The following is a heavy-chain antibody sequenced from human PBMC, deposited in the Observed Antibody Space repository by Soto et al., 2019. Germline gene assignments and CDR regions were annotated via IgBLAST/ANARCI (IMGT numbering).Heavy chain of an antibody. Sequence: PSETLSLTCTVSGGSISSYYWSWIRQPPGKGLEWIGYIYYSGSTNYNPSLKSRVTISVDTSKNQFSLKLSSVTAADTAVYYCARAGGYDFWSGYYNWFDPWGQGTLVTVSP. CDR3: ARAGGYDFWSGYYNWFDP. CDR1: GGSISSYY. CDR2: IYYSGST. D-gene: IGHD3-3*01. V-gene: IGHV4-59*01. J-gene: IGHJ5*02.